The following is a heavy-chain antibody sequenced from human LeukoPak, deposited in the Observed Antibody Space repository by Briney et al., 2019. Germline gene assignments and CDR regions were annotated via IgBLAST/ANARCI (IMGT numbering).Heavy chain of an antibody. J-gene: IGHJ4*02. Sequence: GGSLRLSCAASGFTFSSYGMHWVRQAPGKGLEWVAVISYDGSNKYYVDSVKGRFTISRDSAKNSLYLQMNSLRAEDTALYYCAKLLGTETTYDYWGQGTLVTVSS. V-gene: IGHV3-30*18. CDR2: ISYDGSNK. CDR1: GFTFSSYG. CDR3: AKLLGTETTYDY. D-gene: IGHD1-7*01.